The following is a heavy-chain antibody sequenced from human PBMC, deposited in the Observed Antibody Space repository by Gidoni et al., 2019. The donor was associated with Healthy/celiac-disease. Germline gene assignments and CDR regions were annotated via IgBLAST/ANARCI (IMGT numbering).Heavy chain of an antibody. J-gene: IGHJ5*02. CDR3: ARGRYCSSTSCYTVWFDP. CDR1: GGTFSSYP. V-gene: IGHV1-69*01. Sequence: QVQLVQSGAEVTKPGSSVKVSCKASGGTFSSYPISWVRQAPGQGLEWMGGIIPIFGTANYAQKCQGRVTITADESTSTAYMELSSLRSEDTAVYYCARGRYCSSTSCYTVWFDPWGQGTLVTVSS. D-gene: IGHD2-2*02. CDR2: IIPIFGTA.